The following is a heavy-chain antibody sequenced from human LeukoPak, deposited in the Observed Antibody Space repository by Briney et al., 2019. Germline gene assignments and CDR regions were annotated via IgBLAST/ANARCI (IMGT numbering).Heavy chain of an antibody. CDR1: GFTFSSYE. CDR3: AKGQELDDGVFDS. CDR2: IRSNGETV. D-gene: IGHD1-1*01. Sequence: PGGSLRLSCEASGFTFSSYEMNWVRQAPGKGLEWVSAIRSNGETVYNADSVKGRFTISRDNSRQTLFLQMSSLRVEDTATYYCAKGQELDDGVFDSWGQGTLVTVSS. V-gene: IGHV3-23*01. J-gene: IGHJ4*02.